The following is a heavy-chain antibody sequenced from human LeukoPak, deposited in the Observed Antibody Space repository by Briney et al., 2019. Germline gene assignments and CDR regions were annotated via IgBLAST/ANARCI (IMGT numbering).Heavy chain of an antibody. D-gene: IGHD2-2*01. Sequence: ASVKVCCKASGYTFTSYDINWVRQATGQGLEWMGWMHPNSGNTGYAQKFQGRVTMTRNTSISTAYMELSSLSSEDTAVYYCARYCSSTSCYPFPWGQGTLVTVSS. CDR3: ARYCSSTSCYPFP. J-gene: IGHJ5*02. CDR2: MHPNSGNT. CDR1: GYTFTSYD. V-gene: IGHV1-8*01.